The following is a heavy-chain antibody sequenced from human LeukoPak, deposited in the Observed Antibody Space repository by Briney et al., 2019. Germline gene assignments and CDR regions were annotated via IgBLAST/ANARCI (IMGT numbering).Heavy chain of an antibody. Sequence: SETLSLTCAVYGGSFSGYYWSWIRQPPGKGLELIGEINHSGSTNYNPSLKSRVTISVDTCKNQFSLKLSSVTAADTAVYYCARGEYSYGSFDYWGQGTLVTVSS. CDR2: INHSGST. J-gene: IGHJ4*02. V-gene: IGHV4-34*01. CDR3: ARGEYSYGSFDY. D-gene: IGHD5-18*01. CDR1: GGSFSGYY.